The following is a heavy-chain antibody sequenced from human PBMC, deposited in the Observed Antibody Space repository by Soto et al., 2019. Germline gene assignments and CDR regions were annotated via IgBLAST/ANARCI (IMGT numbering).Heavy chain of an antibody. CDR1: GYTFTSYD. CDR3: ARGSGQLVPLYYYYMDV. CDR2: MNPNSGNT. V-gene: IGHV1-8*01. Sequence: ASVKVSCKASGYTFTSYDINWVRQATGQGLEWKGWMNPNSGNTGYAQKFQGRVTMTRNTSISTAYMELSSLRSEDTAVYYCARGSGQLVPLYYYYMDVWGKGTTVTVSS. D-gene: IGHD6-6*01. J-gene: IGHJ6*03.